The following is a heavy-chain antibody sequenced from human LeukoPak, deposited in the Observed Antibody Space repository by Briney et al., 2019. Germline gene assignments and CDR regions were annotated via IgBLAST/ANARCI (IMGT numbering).Heavy chain of an antibody. D-gene: IGHD3-10*01. CDR2: IYHSGST. CDR3: AKVGWWPVRGLNYYYYMDV. CDR1: GYSISSGYY. V-gene: IGHV4-38-2*02. J-gene: IGHJ6*03. Sequence: PSETLSLTCTVSGYSISSGYYWGWIRQPPGKGLEWIGSIYHSGSTYYNPSLKIRVTISVDTSKNQFSLKLSSVTAADTAVYYCAKVGWWPVRGLNYYYYMDVWGKGTTVTVSS.